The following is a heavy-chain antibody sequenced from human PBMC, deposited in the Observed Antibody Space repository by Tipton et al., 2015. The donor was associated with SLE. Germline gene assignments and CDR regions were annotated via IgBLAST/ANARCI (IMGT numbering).Heavy chain of an antibody. CDR3: ARERYYDYIWGSPPYYFDY. V-gene: IGHV4-4*02. J-gene: IGHJ4*02. Sequence: GLVKPSGTLSLTCAVSGASISSSNWWSWVRQPPGKGLEWIGQIYHGGSTNYNPSLKSRVTISVDTAKNQFSLKLSSVTAADTAVYYCARERYYDYIWGSPPYYFDYWGQGTLVTVSS. CDR1: GASISSSNW. D-gene: IGHD3-16*01. CDR2: IYHGGST.